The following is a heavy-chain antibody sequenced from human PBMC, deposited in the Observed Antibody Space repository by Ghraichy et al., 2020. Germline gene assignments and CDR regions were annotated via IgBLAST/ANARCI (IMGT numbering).Heavy chain of an antibody. J-gene: IGHJ4*02. CDR1: GFRFSGHW. Sequence: GESLNISCVASGFRFSGHWMSWVRQAPGKGLEWVASIKSDGSEKHYVESVKGRFTISRDNAKSSVSLEMNSLRVEDTAVFYCARDPYSDYKYGGTDYWGQGTLVTVSS. CDR2: IKSDGSEK. D-gene: IGHD4-11*01. CDR3: ARDPYSDYKYGGTDY. V-gene: IGHV3-7*01.